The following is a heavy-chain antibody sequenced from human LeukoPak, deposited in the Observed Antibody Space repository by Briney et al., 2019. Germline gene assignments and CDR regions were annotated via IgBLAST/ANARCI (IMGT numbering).Heavy chain of an antibody. J-gene: IGHJ5*02. V-gene: IGHV4-38-2*02. CDR3: ARDHLANLASRLFDP. CDR2: IYHSGST. Sequence: SETLSLTCTVSGYSISSGYYWGWIRQPPGKGLEWIGSIYHSGSTYYNPSLKSRVTISVDTSKNQFSLKLSSVTAADTAVYYCARDHLANLASRLFDPWGQGTLVTVSS. D-gene: IGHD3-3*01. CDR1: GYSISSGYY.